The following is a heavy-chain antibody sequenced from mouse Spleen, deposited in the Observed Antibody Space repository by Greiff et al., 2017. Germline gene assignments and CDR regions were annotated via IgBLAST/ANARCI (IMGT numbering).Heavy chain of an antibody. V-gene: IGHV1-66*01. CDR2: IYPGSGNT. D-gene: IGHD3-3*01. Sequence: QVQLQQSGPELVKPGASVKISCKASGYSFTSYYMHWVKQRPGQGLEWIGWIYPGSGNTKYTEKFKGKATLTADTSSSTAYMQLSSLTSEDSAVYYCARKGRDVFFDYWGQGTTLTVSS. CDR3: ARKGRDVFFDY. J-gene: IGHJ2*01. CDR1: GYSFTSYY.